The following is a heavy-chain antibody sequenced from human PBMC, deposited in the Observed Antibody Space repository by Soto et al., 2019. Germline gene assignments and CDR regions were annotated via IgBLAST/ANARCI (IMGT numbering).Heavy chain of an antibody. Sequence: QVQLVESGGGVVQPGRSLRLSCAASGFTFSSYGMHWVRQAPGKGREWVAVISYDGSNKYYADSVKGRFTISRDNSKNTLYLQMNSLRAEDTAVYYCAKEVWSGPMDVWGQGTTVTVSS. CDR2: ISYDGSNK. CDR1: GFTFSSYG. CDR3: AKEVWSGPMDV. V-gene: IGHV3-30*18. D-gene: IGHD3-3*01. J-gene: IGHJ6*02.